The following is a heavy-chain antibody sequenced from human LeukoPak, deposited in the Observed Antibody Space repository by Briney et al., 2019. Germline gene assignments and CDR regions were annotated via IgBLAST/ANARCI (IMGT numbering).Heavy chain of an antibody. CDR2: MSYDGSNK. CDR1: GFTFSSYG. Sequence: GRSLRLSCAASGFTFSSYGMHWVRQAPGKGLEWVAVMSYDGSNKYYADSVKGRFTISRDNSKNTLYLQMNSLRAEDTAVYYCAKDMWAYYYDSSGPPPFDYWGQGTLVTVSS. CDR3: AKDMWAYYYDSSGPPPFDY. V-gene: IGHV3-30*18. J-gene: IGHJ4*02. D-gene: IGHD3-22*01.